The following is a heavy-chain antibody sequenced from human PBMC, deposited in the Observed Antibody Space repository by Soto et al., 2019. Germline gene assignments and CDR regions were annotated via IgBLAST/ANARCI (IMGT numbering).Heavy chain of an antibody. V-gene: IGHV4-4*02. Sequence: SETLSLTCAVSGGSISSSNWWSWVRQPPGKGLEWIGEIYHSGSTNYNPSLKSRVTISVDKSKNQFSLKRSSVTAADTAVYYCARVGAEARQHVDYWGQGTLVTVSS. D-gene: IGHD2-2*01. CDR1: GGSISSSNW. CDR3: ARVGAEARQHVDY. J-gene: IGHJ4*02. CDR2: IYHSGST.